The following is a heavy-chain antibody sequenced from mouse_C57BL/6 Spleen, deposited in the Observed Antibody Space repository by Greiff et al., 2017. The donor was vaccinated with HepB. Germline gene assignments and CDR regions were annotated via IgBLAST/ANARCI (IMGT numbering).Heavy chain of an antibody. CDR2: IDPSDSET. J-gene: IGHJ1*03. V-gene: IGHV1-52*01. Sequence: QVQLQQPGAELVRPGSSVKLSCKASGYTFTSYWMHWVKQRPIQGLEWIGNIDPSDSETHYNQKFKDKAKLTVNKSSSTAYMQLSSLTSEDSAVYYCARLYGSRPLGDFDVWGTGTTVTVSS. D-gene: IGHD1-1*01. CDR1: GYTFTSYW. CDR3: ARLYGSRPLGDFDV.